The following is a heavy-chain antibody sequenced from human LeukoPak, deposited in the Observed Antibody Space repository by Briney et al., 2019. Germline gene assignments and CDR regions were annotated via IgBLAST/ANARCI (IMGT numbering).Heavy chain of an antibody. CDR1: GYTFTGYY. V-gene: IGHV1-2*02. D-gene: IGHD1-1*01. CDR3: ARGDPNTWTSV. Sequence: GASVKVSCKASGYTFTGYYIHWVRQAPGQGLEWLGWINPNNGVTYFAQKFQGRVTMTRDTSVNTAYLDLTSLTSDDTAVYYCARGDPNTWTSVWGQGTLVTVSS. J-gene: IGHJ4*02. CDR2: INPNNGVT.